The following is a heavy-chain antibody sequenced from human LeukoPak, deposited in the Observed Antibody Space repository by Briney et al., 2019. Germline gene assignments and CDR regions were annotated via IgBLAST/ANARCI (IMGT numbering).Heavy chain of an antibody. CDR2: IYTSGST. CDR1: GGSISSYY. J-gene: IGHJ3*02. V-gene: IGHV4-4*07. D-gene: IGHD3-22*01. Sequence: SETLSLTCTVSGGSISSYYWSWIRQPAGKGLEWIGRIYTSGSTNYNPSLKSRVTISVDTSKNQFSLKLSSVTAADTAVYYCARDDTYYYDSSADLDAFDIWGQGTMVTVSS. CDR3: ARDDTYYYDSSADLDAFDI.